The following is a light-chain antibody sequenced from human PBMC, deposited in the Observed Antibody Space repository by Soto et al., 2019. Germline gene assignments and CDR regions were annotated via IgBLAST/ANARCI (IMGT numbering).Light chain of an antibody. Sequence: ETVLTQSPGTLSLSPGERATLSCRAIQSVSSSYVAWYQQKPGQAPRLVIYAASNRATGIPDRFSGSGSGTDFTLTITRLEPEDFAVYYCQQRSNWPGITFGQGTRLGIK. J-gene: IGKJ5*01. CDR1: QSVSSSY. CDR2: AAS. CDR3: QQRSNWPGIT. V-gene: IGKV3D-20*02.